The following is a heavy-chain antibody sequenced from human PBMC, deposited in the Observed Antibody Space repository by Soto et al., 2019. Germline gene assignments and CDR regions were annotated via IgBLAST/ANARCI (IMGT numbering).Heavy chain of an antibody. D-gene: IGHD5-12*01. V-gene: IGHV1-69*12. Sequence: QVQLVQSGAEVKKPGSSVKVSCKASGGTFSSYAISWVRQAPGQGLEWMGGIIPIFGTANYAQKFQGRVTIAAAESTSAAYMELSSLRSEDTAVYYCAREGPTINHYYYGMDVWGQGTTVTVSS. CDR2: IIPIFGTA. J-gene: IGHJ6*02. CDR3: AREGPTINHYYYGMDV. CDR1: GGTFSSYA.